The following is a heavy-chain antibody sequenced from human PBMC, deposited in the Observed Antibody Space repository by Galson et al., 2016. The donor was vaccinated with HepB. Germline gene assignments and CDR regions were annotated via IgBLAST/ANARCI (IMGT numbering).Heavy chain of an antibody. CDR1: GYTFTTYG. D-gene: IGHD3-10*01. V-gene: IGHV1-18*01. J-gene: IGHJ4*02. Sequence: SVKVSCKASGYTFTTYGISWVRQAPGQGLEWMGWINAYNGNSNSAQKLQGRVTMTTDTSTSTAYMELRSLTADDTAVYYCARGGSGSYYRYYFDSWGQGTLVTVSS. CDR3: ARGGSGSYYRYYFDS. CDR2: INAYNGNS.